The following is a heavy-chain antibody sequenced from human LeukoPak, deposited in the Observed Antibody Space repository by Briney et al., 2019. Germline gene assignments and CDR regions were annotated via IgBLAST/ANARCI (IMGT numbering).Heavy chain of an antibody. Sequence: GRSLRLSCAASGFTFDDYAMHWVRRVPGKGLEWVSGISWNSGSIGYADSVKGRFTISRDNAKNSLYLQMNSLRAEDTALYYCAKDMRPYSKLTLGYWGQGTLVTVSS. D-gene: IGHD4-11*01. V-gene: IGHV3-9*01. J-gene: IGHJ4*02. CDR3: AKDMRPYSKLTLGY. CDR1: GFTFDDYA. CDR2: ISWNSGSI.